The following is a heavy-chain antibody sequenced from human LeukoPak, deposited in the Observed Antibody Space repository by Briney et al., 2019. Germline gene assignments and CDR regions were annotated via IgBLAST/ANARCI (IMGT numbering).Heavy chain of an antibody. CDR2: ISGSGGST. J-gene: IGHJ4*02. V-gene: IGHV3-23*01. CDR1: GFTFSSYA. Sequence: PGGSLRLSCAASGFTFSSYAMSWVRQAPGKGLEWVSAISGSGGSTYYADSVKGRFTISRDNSKNTLYLQMNSLRAEDTAVYYCAKTDGSHYYDSSGYYFDYWGQGTLVTVSS. D-gene: IGHD3-22*01. CDR3: AKTDGSHYYDSSGYYFDY.